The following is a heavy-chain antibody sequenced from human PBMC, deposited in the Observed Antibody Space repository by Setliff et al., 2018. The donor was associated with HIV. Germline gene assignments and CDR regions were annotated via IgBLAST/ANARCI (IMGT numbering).Heavy chain of an antibody. V-gene: IGHV3-33*01. CDR3: ARDEATGGVDY. Sequence: GGSLRLSCAASGFTFSSYGMHWVRQAPGKGLEWGAVIWYDGSNKNYADSVKGRFTISRDNAKNSVYLQMNSLRAEDTAVYYCARDEATGGVDYWGQGTLVTVSS. CDR1: GFTFSSYG. J-gene: IGHJ4*02. D-gene: IGHD3-16*01. CDR2: IWYDGSNK.